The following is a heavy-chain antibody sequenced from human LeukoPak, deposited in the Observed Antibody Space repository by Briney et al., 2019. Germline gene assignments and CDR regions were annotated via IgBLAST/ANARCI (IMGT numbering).Heavy chain of an antibody. J-gene: IGHJ4*02. CDR1: GGSISSSSYY. V-gene: IGHV4-61*02. CDR2: IYTSGST. Sequence: SETLSLTCTVSGGSISSSSYYWSWIRQPAGKGLEWIGRIYTSGSTNYNPSLKSRVTISVDTSKNQFSLKLSSVTAADTAVYYCAREVDTMVRGVTVDYWGQGTLVTVSS. CDR3: AREVDTMVRGVTVDY. D-gene: IGHD3-10*01.